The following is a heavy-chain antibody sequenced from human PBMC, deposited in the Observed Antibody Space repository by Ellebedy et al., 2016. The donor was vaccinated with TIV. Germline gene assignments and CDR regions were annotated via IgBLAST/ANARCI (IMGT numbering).Heavy chain of an antibody. D-gene: IGHD6-6*01. CDR2: IYPGDSDT. V-gene: IGHV5-51*01. CDR3: ARHGWGYSSSSDYYYGMDV. Sequence: GGSLRLSCKGSGYSFTSYWIGWVRQMPGKGLEWMGIIYPGDSDTRYSPSFQGQVTISADKSISTAYLQWSSLMASDTAMYYCARHGWGYSSSSDYYYGMDVWGQGTTVTVSS. J-gene: IGHJ6*02. CDR1: GYSFTSYW.